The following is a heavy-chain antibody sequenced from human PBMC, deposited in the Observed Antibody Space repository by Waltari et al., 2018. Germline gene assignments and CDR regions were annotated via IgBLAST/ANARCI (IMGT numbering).Heavy chain of an antibody. CDR1: GFPVSSNY. CDR2: IYSDGRT. J-gene: IGHJ4*02. V-gene: IGHV3-66*01. Sequence: EVQLVESGGGLVQPGGSLGLYWAAYGFPVSSNYMSWVRQGPGKGLEWVSLIYSDGRTYYADSVKGRFTISRDNYKNTVYLQMSRLRVEDTAVYYCAKDAGPVAAEGDYWGQGTLVTVSS. D-gene: IGHD6-19*01. CDR3: AKDAGPVAAEGDY.